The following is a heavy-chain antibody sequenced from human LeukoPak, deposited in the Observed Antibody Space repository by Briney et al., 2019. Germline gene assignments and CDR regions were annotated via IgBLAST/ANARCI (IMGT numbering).Heavy chain of an antibody. V-gene: IGHV1-2*02. J-gene: IGHJ4*02. CDR1: GYTFTGYY. CDR2: INPNSGGT. D-gene: IGHD1-26*01. Sequence: ASVKVSCKASGYTFTGYYIHWVRQAPGQGLEWMGWINPNSGGTDYAQKFQGRVTMTRDTSISTAYMELSRLRSDDTAVYYCARRSYSASYYLDYWAQGTLVTVSS. CDR3: ARRSYSASYYLDY.